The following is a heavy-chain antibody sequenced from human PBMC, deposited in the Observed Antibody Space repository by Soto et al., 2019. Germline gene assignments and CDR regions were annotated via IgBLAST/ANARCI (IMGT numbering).Heavy chain of an antibody. CDR3: ARWREQQLSRGYYGMDV. CDR2: ISGRGEST. CDR1: GFTFSSYA. D-gene: IGHD6-13*01. Sequence: EAQLLESGGGLVQPGGSLRLSCAVSGFTFSSYAMSWVRQAPGKGLEWVSAISGRGESTYYADSVKGRFTISRDNSKNTLILQMNILRVEDTAVYYCARWREQQLSRGYYGMDVWGQGTTVTVSS. J-gene: IGHJ6*02. V-gene: IGHV3-23*01.